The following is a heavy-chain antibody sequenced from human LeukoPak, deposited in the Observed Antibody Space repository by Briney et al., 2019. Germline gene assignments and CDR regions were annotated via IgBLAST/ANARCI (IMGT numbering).Heavy chain of an antibody. V-gene: IGHV3-53*01. CDR2: IYSGDST. CDR1: GLTVSSSS. D-gene: IGHD3-10*01. J-gene: IGHJ6*02. Sequence: PGGSLRLSCAASGLTVSSSSLSWVRQAPGKGLEWVSVIYSGDSTYYAESVKGRFTISRDNSKNTLYLQMNSLRAEDTAVYYCTRTIYGYYYGMDVWGQGTTVTVSS. CDR3: TRTIYGYYYGMDV.